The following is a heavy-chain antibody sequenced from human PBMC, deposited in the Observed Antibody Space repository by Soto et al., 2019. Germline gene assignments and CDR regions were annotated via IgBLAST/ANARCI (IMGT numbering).Heavy chain of an antibody. CDR3: AKDGYGMDV. V-gene: IGHV3-30*18. CDR2: ISHDGSNK. Sequence: QAQLVESGGGGVQPGRSLGLSCAASGFIFSGYAMHWVRQAPGKGLEWVAVISHDGSNKDYADSVKGRFTLSRDNSKNTLYLQMNSLRVDDTAMYYCAKDGYGMDVWGQGTTVTVSS. J-gene: IGHJ6*02. CDR1: GFIFSGYA.